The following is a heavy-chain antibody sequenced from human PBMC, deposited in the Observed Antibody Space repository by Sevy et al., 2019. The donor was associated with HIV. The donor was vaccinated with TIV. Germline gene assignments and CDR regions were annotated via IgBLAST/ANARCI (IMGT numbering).Heavy chain of an antibody. J-gene: IGHJ4*02. CDR1: GFNFRTYS. Sequence: GGSLRLSCAASGFNFRTYSMNWVRQAPGKGLEWLSSISDDSRYIYYSDSVKGRFTISRANAKNLVFLRMNNLRVEDTAIYYCARDFTIFGVVSGIDYWGQGNLVTVSS. CDR2: ISDDSRYI. V-gene: IGHV3-21*04. D-gene: IGHD3-3*01. CDR3: ARDFTIFGVVSGIDY.